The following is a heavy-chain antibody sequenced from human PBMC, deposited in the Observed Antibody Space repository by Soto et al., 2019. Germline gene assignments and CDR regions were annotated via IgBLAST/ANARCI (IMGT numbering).Heavy chain of an antibody. Sequence: SETLSLTCAVYGGSFSCYYWSWIRQPPGKGLEWIGEINHSGSTNYNPSLKSRVTISVDTSKNQFSLKLSSVTAADTAVYYCARGPKRFLEWLFPGPGSYYYYGMDVWGQGTTVTVSS. V-gene: IGHV4-34*01. D-gene: IGHD3-3*01. CDR3: ARGPKRFLEWLFPGPGSYYYYGMDV. CDR1: GGSFSCYY. J-gene: IGHJ6*02. CDR2: INHSGST.